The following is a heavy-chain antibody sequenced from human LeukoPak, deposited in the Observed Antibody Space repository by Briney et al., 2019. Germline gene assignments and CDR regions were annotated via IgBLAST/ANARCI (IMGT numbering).Heavy chain of an antibody. CDR3: TTGVSTYYYGSGHRGPFDY. Sequence: PGGSLRLSCAASGFTFSNAWMSWVRQAPGKGLEWVGRIKSKTDGGTTDYAAPVKGRFTISRDDSKNTLYLQMNSLKTEDTAVYYCTTGVSTYYYGSGHRGPFDYWGQGTLVTVSS. V-gene: IGHV3-15*01. J-gene: IGHJ4*02. CDR1: GFTFSNAW. CDR2: IKSKTDGGTT. D-gene: IGHD3-10*01.